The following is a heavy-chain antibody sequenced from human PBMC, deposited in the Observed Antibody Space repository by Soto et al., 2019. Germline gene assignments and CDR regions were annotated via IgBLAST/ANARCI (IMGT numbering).Heavy chain of an antibody. CDR2: VHFSGST. D-gene: IGHD6-13*01. V-gene: IGHV4-59*01. CDR3: ARFGAAAASDDN. Sequence: PSETLPLTCDVSCVSISENHWSWIRQAPGKGLEWVGYVHFSGSTTYNPSLAPRLNISFDMSKSQVYLQLTSVTAADTAVYYCARFGAAAASDDNRGPRALV. J-gene: IGHJ4*01. CDR1: CVSISENH.